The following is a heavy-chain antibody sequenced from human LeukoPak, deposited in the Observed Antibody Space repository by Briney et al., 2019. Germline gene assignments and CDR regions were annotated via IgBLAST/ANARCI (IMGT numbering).Heavy chain of an antibody. CDR1: GYTFTSYD. CDR3: ARVGQMFSGSYFD. D-gene: IGHD1-26*01. CDR2: MNPDSGNT. V-gene: IGHV1-8*01. Sequence: ASVKVSCKASGYTFTSYDINWVRHGTGPGPECMGWMNPDSGNTGYAQKFQGRVTLTRDTSISTAYMELSSLRSDDTAVYYCARVGQMFSGSYFDWGQGTLVTVSS. J-gene: IGHJ4*02.